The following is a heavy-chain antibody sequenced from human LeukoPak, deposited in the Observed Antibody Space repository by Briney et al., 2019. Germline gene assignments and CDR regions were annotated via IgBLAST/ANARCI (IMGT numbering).Heavy chain of an antibody. CDR3: ARDPVDQPYWFFDL. CDR2: INHSGST. J-gene: IGHJ2*01. Sequence: SETLSLTCAVYGGSFSGYYWSWIRQPPGKGLEWIGEINHSGSTNYNPSLKSRVAISVDTSKNQFSLKLSSVTAADTAVYYCARDPVDQPYWFFDLWGRGTLVTVSS. V-gene: IGHV4-34*01. D-gene: IGHD2-2*01. CDR1: GGSFSGYY.